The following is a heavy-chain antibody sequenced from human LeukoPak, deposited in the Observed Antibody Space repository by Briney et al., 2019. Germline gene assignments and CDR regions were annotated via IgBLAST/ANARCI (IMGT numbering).Heavy chain of an antibody. V-gene: IGHV4-39*07. Sequence: PSETLSLTCTVSGGSISSSSYYWGWIRQPPGKGLERIGSIYYSGSTYYNPSLKSRVTISVDTPKNQFSLRVTSVTAADTAVYYCARGWNYKGPLDFWGQGALVTVSS. J-gene: IGHJ4*02. CDR3: ARGWNYKGPLDF. CDR2: IYYSGST. CDR1: GGSISSSSYY. D-gene: IGHD1-7*01.